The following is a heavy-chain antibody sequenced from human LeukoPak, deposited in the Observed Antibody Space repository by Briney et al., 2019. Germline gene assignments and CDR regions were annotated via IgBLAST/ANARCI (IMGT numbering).Heavy chain of an antibody. J-gene: IGHJ4*02. CDR3: ARGPRWELLRLHYFDY. CDR2: TYYRSKWYN. D-gene: IGHD1-26*01. CDR1: GDSVSSNSAA. Sequence: SQTLSLTCAISGDSVSSNSAAWNWIRQSPSRGLEWLGRTYYRSKWYNDYAVSVKSRITINPDTSKNQFSLQLNSVTPEDTAVYYCARGPRWELLRLHYFDYWGQGTLVTVSS. V-gene: IGHV6-1*01.